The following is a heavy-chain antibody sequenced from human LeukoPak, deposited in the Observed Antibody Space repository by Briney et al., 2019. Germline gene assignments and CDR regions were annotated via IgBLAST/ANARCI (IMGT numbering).Heavy chain of an antibody. CDR3: TRDAVQLWPETYYYGMDV. CDR1: GFTFGDYA. Sequence: GGSLRLSCTASGFTFGDYAMSWFRQAPGKGLEWVGFIRSKAYGGTTEYAASVKGRFTISRDDSKSIAYLQMNSLKTEDTAVYYCTRDAVQLWPETYYYGMDVWGQGTTVTVSS. CDR2: IRSKAYGGTT. J-gene: IGHJ6*02. D-gene: IGHD5-18*01. V-gene: IGHV3-49*03.